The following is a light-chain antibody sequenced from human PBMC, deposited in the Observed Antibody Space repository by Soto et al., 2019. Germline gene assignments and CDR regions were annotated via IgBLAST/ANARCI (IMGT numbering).Light chain of an antibody. Sequence: EIVMTQSPATLSVSPGERATLSCRASQSVSSNLAWYQQKPGQAHSLLIYGASTTSTGIPARFSGSGSGTDFTLTISSLQSEDFAVDYCQQYNNWPRTFGQGTQVEIK. J-gene: IGKJ1*01. CDR1: QSVSSN. CDR3: QQYNNWPRT. V-gene: IGKV3-15*01. CDR2: GAS.